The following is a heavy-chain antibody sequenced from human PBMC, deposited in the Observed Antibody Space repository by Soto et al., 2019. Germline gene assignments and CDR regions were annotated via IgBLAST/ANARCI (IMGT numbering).Heavy chain of an antibody. J-gene: IGHJ5*02. CDR2: IYYSGST. Sequence: SETLSLTCTVSGGSISSGGYYWSWIRQHPGKGLEWIGYIYYSGSTYYNPSLKSRVTISVDTSKNQFSLKLSSVTAADTAVYYCARADIRGVNWFDPWGQGTLVTVSS. CDR3: ARADIRGVNWFDP. D-gene: IGHD2-15*01. CDR1: GGSISSGGYY. V-gene: IGHV4-31*03.